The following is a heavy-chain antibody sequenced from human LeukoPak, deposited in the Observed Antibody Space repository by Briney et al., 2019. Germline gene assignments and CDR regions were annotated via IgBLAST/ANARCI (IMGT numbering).Heavy chain of an antibody. CDR3: ARIPGRNSYSKHFDY. D-gene: IGHD5-18*01. V-gene: IGHV1-18*01. J-gene: IGHJ4*02. Sequence: ASVKVSCKASGYTFTSYGISWVRQAPGQGLEWMGWISAYNGNTNYAQKLQGRVTMNTDTSTSTAYMELRSLRSDDTAVYYCARIPGRNSYSKHFDYWGQGPLVTVSS. CDR1: GYTFTSYG. CDR2: ISAYNGNT.